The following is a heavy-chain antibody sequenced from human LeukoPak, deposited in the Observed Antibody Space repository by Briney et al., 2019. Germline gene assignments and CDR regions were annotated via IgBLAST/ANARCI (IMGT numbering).Heavy chain of an antibody. Sequence: PSETLSLTCTVSGGSISSYYWSWIRQPPGKGLEWIGYIYYSGSTNYNPSLKSRVTISVDTSKNQFFLKLSSVTAADTAVYYCARGGDSSTDAFDIWGQGTMVTVSS. V-gene: IGHV4-59*01. J-gene: IGHJ3*02. CDR3: ARGGDSSTDAFDI. D-gene: IGHD6-13*01. CDR1: GGSISSYY. CDR2: IYYSGST.